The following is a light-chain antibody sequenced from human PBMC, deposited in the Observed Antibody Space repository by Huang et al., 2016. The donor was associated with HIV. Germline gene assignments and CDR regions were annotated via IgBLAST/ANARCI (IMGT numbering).Light chain of an antibody. CDR1: QSLLYSSNNKNY. J-gene: IGKJ1*01. CDR2: WAS. Sequence: DIVMTQSPDSLAVSLGERATINCKSSQSLLYSSNNKNYLAWSQQKPGQPPKLLIYWASTRESGVPDRFSGSGSETDFTLTISSLQAEDVAVYYCHQYYATGTFGQGTKVEI. V-gene: IGKV4-1*01. CDR3: HQYYATGT.